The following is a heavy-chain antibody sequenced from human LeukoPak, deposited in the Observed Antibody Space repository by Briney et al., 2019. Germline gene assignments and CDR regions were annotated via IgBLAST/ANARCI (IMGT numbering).Heavy chain of an antibody. CDR1: GYTFIRYH. CDR3: AREGPMLTGAPYYFDY. J-gene: IGHJ4*02. V-gene: IGHV1-46*01. Sequence: ASVKVSCKASGYTFIRYHIHWVRQAPGQGLEWMGIINPSGGSTSYAQKFQGRVTMTRDTSTSTVYMELSSLRSEDTAVYYCAREGPMLTGAPYYFDYWGQGTLVTVSS. D-gene: IGHD7-27*01. CDR2: INPSGGST.